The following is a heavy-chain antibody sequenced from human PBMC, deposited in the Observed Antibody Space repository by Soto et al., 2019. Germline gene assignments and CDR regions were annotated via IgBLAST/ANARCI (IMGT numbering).Heavy chain of an antibody. CDR3: AKDHQLSHYYYGMDV. Sequence: QVQLVESGGGVVQPGRSLRLSCAASGFTFSSYDMHWVRQAPGKGLEWVAVISYDGSNKYYADSVKGRFTISRDNSKNTLYLQMNSLRAEDTAVYYCAKDHQLSHYYYGMDVWGQGTTVTVSS. V-gene: IGHV3-30*18. CDR1: GFTFSSYD. J-gene: IGHJ6*02. D-gene: IGHD3-16*02. CDR2: ISYDGSNK.